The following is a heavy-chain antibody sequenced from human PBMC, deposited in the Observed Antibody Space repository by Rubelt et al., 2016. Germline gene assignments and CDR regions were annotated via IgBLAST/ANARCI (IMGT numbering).Heavy chain of an antibody. CDR3: ARTYYYDSSGPVDY. J-gene: IGHJ4*02. CDR1: GFTFSSYS. D-gene: IGHD3-22*01. V-gene: IGHV3-21*01. CDR2: ISSSSSYI. Sequence: EVQLVESGGGLVQPGRSLRLSCAASGFTFSSYSMNWVRQAPGKGLEWVSSISSSSSYIYYADSVKGRFTISRDNAKNSLYLQMNGRGAEDTAVYYCARTYYYDSSGPVDYWGQGTLVTVSS.